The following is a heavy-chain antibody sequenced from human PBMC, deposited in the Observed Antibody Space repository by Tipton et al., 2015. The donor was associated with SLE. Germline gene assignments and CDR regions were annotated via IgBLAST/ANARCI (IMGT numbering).Heavy chain of an antibody. J-gene: IGHJ3*02. V-gene: IGHV4-34*01. CDR3: ARGAVGAPGAFDI. D-gene: IGHD1-26*01. CDR2: INHSGST. Sequence: LRLSCTVSGGCISSYYWSWIRQPPGKGLEWIGEINHSGSTNYNPSLKRRVTISVDTSKNQFSRKLSSVTAADTAVYYCARGAVGAPGAFDIWGQGTMVTVSS. CDR1: GGCISSYY.